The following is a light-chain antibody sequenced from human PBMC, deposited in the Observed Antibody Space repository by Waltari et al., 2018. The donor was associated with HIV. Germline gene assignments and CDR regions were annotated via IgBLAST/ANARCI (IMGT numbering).Light chain of an antibody. CDR3: SSHAGSKVV. V-gene: IGLV2-8*01. CDR1: SSDVGGYTY. CDR2: DVI. J-gene: IGLJ2*01. Sequence: QSALTQPPSASGPPGQSVTLSCTGTSSDVGGYTYVSWHQQHPGKAPKRMIDDVIKRPSGVSDRFSGSKSGNTASLTVSGLQPEDEADYYCSSHAGSKVVFGGGTRLTVL.